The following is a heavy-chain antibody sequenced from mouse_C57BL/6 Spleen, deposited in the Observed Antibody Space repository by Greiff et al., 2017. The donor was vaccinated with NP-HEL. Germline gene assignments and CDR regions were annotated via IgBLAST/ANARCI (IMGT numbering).Heavy chain of an antibody. D-gene: IGHD1-1*01. CDR1: GYAFSSSW. J-gene: IGHJ2*01. CDR2: IYPGDGDT. CDR3: ARGITTVVAPYFDY. V-gene: IGHV1-82*01. Sequence: VKLVESGPELVKPGASVKISCKASGYAFSSSWMNWVKQRPGKGLEWIGRIYPGDGDTNYNGKFKGKATLTADKSSSTAYMQLSSLTSEDSAVYFCARGITTVVAPYFDYWGQGTTLTVSS.